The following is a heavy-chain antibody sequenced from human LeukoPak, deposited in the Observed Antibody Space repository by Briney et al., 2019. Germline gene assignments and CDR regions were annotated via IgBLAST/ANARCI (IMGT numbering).Heavy chain of an antibody. CDR3: AKDWSCSSASCRFDY. CDR1: GFTFSNYA. V-gene: IGHV3-23*01. D-gene: IGHD2-2*01. J-gene: IGHJ4*02. Sequence: GGSLRLSCVAFGFTFSNYAMSWVRQVPGKGLEWVSGISGSGGNTYYADSVKGRFTISRDNSKNTLYLQMNSLRADDTAVYHCAKDWSCSSASCRFDYWGQGTLVTLSS. CDR2: ISGSGGNT.